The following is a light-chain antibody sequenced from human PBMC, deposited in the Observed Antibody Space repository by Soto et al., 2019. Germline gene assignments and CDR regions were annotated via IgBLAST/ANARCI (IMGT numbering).Light chain of an antibody. CDR1: QSVSGN. V-gene: IGKV3-15*01. J-gene: IGKJ3*01. CDR2: AAS. CDR3: QQYNNWPPIT. Sequence: EIVMTQSPATLSVSPGERATHSCRASQSVSGNLAWYQQKPGQAPRLLIYAASTRATGIPARFSGSGSGTEFTLTISSLQSEDFAVYYCQQYNNWPPITFGPGTKVDIK.